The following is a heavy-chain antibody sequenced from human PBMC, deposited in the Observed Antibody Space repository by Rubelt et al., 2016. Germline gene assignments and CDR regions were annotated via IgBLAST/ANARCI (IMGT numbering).Heavy chain of an antibody. D-gene: IGHD2-2*01. CDR2: ISSSSSYI. Sequence: EVQLVESGGGLVQPGGSLRLSCAASGFTFSSYSMNWVRQAPGKGLEWVSSISSSSSYIYYADSVKGRFTISRDNAKNSLYLQMNSLRAEDTAVYYCAREGQYQLLWIDYWGQGTLVTVSS. CDR1: GFTFSSYS. CDR3: AREGQYQLLWIDY. V-gene: IGHV3-21*01. J-gene: IGHJ4*02.